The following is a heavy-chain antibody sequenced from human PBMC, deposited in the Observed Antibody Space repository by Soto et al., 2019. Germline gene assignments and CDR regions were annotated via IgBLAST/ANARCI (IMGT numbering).Heavy chain of an antibody. D-gene: IGHD5-12*01. V-gene: IGHV4-59*01. CDR3: ARGGNRYSNTASGVGGFDF. Sequence: ASETLSLTCTVSGVSISSSYWSWIRQSPGTGLEWIGYTYYTGTTNYNPSLKRRVTISLDTAKNQFSLNVNSLTTADTAVYFCARGGNRYSNTASGVGGFDFWGQGTLVTVSS. J-gene: IGHJ4*02. CDR2: TYYTGTT. CDR1: GVSISSSY.